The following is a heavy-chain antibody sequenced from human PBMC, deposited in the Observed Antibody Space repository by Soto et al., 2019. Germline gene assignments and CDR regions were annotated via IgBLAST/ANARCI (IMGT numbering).Heavy chain of an antibody. V-gene: IGHV1-3*01. CDR1: GYTFTSYA. Sequence: ASVKVSCQASGYTFTSYAMHWVRQAPGQRLEWMGWINAGNGNTKYSQKFQGRVTITRDTSASTAYMELSSLRSEDTAVYYCARPITSRTYSSGWSTFDYWGQGTLVTVS. D-gene: IGHD6-19*01. CDR2: INAGNGNT. CDR3: ARPITSRTYSSGWSTFDY. J-gene: IGHJ4*02.